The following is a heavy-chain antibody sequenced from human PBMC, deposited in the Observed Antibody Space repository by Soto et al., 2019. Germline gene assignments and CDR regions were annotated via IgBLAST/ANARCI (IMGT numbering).Heavy chain of an antibody. CDR2: MSHSGGT. CDR1: GGFVSSGSYY. CDR3: ARVERGTATTVVDAFEI. V-gene: IGHV4-34*01. Sequence: QVQLQQWGAGLLKPSETLSLTCAVYGGFVSSGSYYWSWIRQPPGKGLEWIGEMSHSGGTHFNPSLKSPVTISVDTSKNQFSLKMSSVTAADTALYYCARVERGTATTVVDAFEIWGPGTMVTVSS. J-gene: IGHJ3*02. D-gene: IGHD1-1*01.